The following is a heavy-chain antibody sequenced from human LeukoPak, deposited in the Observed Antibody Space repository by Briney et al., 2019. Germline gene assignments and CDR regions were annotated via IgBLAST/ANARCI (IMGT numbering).Heavy chain of an antibody. J-gene: IGHJ3*02. CDR1: GGTFSSYA. CDR2: IIPIFGTA. Sequence: SVKVSCKASGGTFSSYAISWVRQAPGQGLEWMGGIIPIFGTANYAQKFQGRVTITTDESTSTAYMELSSLRSEDTAVYYCARGSGSRIVELGAFDIWGQGTMVTVSS. CDR3: ARGSGSRIVELGAFDI. V-gene: IGHV1-69*05. D-gene: IGHD3-22*01.